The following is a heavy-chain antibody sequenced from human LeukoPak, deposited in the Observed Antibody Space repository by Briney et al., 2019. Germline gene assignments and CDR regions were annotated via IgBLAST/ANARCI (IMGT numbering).Heavy chain of an antibody. CDR1: GYTFTGYY. V-gene: IGHV1-2*02. D-gene: IGHD6-6*01. CDR3: ARDGVDSSSLVKNWFDP. J-gene: IGHJ5*02. CDR2: INPNSGGT. Sequence: ASVKVSCKASGYTFTGYYMHWVRQAPGQGLEWMGWINPNSGGTNYAQKFQGRVTMTRDTSISTAYMELSRLRSDDTAVYYCARDGVDSSSLVKNWFDPWGQGTPVTVSS.